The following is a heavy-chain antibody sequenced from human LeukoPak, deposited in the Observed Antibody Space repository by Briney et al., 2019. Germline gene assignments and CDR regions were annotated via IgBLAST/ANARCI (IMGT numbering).Heavy chain of an antibody. CDR3: TRLESGQWLVRG. CDR2: NRSKGNSYAT. V-gene: IGHV3-73*01. J-gene: IGHJ4*02. D-gene: IGHD6-19*01. Sequence: GSLRLSCAASGFTFSGSAKHWVRQASGEGLEWGGRNRSKGNSYATAYAASVKGRLTISRDDSKNTAYLQMNSLKTEDTAVYYCTRLESGQWLVRGWGQGTLVTVSS. CDR1: GFTFSGSA.